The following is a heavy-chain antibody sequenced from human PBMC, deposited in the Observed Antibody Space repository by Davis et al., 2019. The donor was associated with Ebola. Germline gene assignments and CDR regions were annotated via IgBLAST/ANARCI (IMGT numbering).Heavy chain of an antibody. D-gene: IGHD2-2*01. CDR3: ARSRVVPVMEAFDI. Sequence: ASVKVSCKASGYTFTGYYMHWVRQAPGQGLEWMGWINPNSGGTNYAQKFQGWVTMTRDTSISTAYMELSRLRSDDTAVYYCARSRVVPVMEAFDIWGQGTMVTVSS. V-gene: IGHV1-2*04. CDR2: INPNSGGT. J-gene: IGHJ3*02. CDR1: GYTFTGYY.